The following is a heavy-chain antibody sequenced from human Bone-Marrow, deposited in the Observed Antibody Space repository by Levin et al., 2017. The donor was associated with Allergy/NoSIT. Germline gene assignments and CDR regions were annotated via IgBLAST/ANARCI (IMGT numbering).Heavy chain of an antibody. D-gene: IGHD6-25*01. J-gene: IGHJ6*04. V-gene: IGHV3-11*01. CDR1: GFKFSDFY. Sequence: PGGSLRLSCTASGFKFSDFYMNWIRQAPGKGLEWVSFISSGGGRTYYADSVKGRFTISRDNAKSALYLQMNTLRAEDTALYYCARGLEAARSYYYGMDVWGEGTTVTVSS. CDR2: ISSGGGRT. CDR3: ARGLEAARSYYYGMDV.